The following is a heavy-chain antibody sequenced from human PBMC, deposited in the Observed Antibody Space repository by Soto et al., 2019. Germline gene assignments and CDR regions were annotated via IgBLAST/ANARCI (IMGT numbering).Heavy chain of an antibody. V-gene: IGHV4-34*01. CDR2: INHSGST. CDR3: ARGLGYCSGGSCFS. Sequence: SETLSLTCAVYGGSFSGYYWSWIRQPPGKGLEWIGEINHSGSTNYNPSLKSRVTISVDTSKNQFSLKLSSVTAADTAVYYCARGLGYCSGGSCFSWGQGTLVTVSS. CDR1: GGSFSGYY. J-gene: IGHJ5*02. D-gene: IGHD2-15*01.